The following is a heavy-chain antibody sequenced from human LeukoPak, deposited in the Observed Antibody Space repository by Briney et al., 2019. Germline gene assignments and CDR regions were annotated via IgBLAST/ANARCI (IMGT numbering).Heavy chain of an antibody. Sequence: SETLSLTCTVSGGSISSYYWSWIRQPPGKRLEWIGSMYYSGSNNYQPSLKSRVTISVDTSKNQFSLKLSSVTAADTAVYYCARHAYYYDRSGSYEAFDIWGQGTMVTVSS. J-gene: IGHJ3*02. D-gene: IGHD3-22*01. V-gene: IGHV4-59*08. CDR3: ARHAYYYDRSGSYEAFDI. CDR1: GGSISSYY. CDR2: MYYSGSN.